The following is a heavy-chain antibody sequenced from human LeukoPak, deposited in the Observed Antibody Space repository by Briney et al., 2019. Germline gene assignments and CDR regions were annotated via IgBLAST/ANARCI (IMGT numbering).Heavy chain of an antibody. CDR1: GFTFSSYE. V-gene: IGHV3-48*03. J-gene: IGHJ4*02. CDR2: ISSSGSTI. CDR3: ARLITVGYFDY. Sequence: GGSLRLSWAASGFTFSSYEMNWVRQAPGKGLELGSYISSSGSTIYYADSVKGRFTISRDNAKNSLYLQMNSLRAEDTAVYYCARLITVGYFDYWGQGTLVTVSS. D-gene: IGHD5-24*01.